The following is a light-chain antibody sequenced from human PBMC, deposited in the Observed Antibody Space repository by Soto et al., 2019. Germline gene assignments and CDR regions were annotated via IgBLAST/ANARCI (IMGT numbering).Light chain of an antibody. V-gene: IGLV1-44*01. CDR1: SSNIGPNA. CDR3: AAWDDSLNGLV. CDR2: NNN. J-gene: IGLJ1*01. Sequence: QPVLTQPPSASGTPGQKVTISCSGSSSNIGPNAVNWYQQLPGTAPKLLLYNNNQRPSGVSDRFSGSKSGTSASLAISGLQSDDEADYHCAAWDDSLNGLVFGTGTKRTVL.